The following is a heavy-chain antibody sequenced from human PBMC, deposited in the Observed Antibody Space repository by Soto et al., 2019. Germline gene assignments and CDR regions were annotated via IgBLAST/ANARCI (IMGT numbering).Heavy chain of an antibody. CDR2: IYWDDDK. Sequence: QITLKESGPTLVKPTQPLTLTCTFSGFSLSTSGVGVGWIRQPPGKALEWLALIYWDDDKRYSPSLKSRLTITKDTSKNQVVLTMTNMDPLDTATYDCAHSGFWVVALGWDYWGQGTLVTVSS. J-gene: IGHJ4*02. CDR1: GFSLSTSGVG. D-gene: IGHD2-2*01. CDR3: AHSGFWVVALGWDY. V-gene: IGHV2-5*02.